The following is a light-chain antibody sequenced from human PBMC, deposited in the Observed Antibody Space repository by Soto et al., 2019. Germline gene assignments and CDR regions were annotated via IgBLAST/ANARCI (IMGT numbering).Light chain of an antibody. CDR2: GAS. Sequence: DIVMTQSPGSLSVSLGERATINCKSSQSVLSSSNNKNYLAWYQQKPGQAPRLLIYGASSRATGIPDRFSGSGSGTDFTLTISRLEPEDFAVYYCQQYGSSPITFGQGTRLEIK. CDR1: QSVLSSSNNKNY. CDR3: QQYGSSPIT. J-gene: IGKJ5*01. V-gene: IGKV3-20*01.